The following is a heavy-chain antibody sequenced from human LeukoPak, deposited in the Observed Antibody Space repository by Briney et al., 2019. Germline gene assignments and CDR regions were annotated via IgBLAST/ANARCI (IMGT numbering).Heavy chain of an antibody. CDR3: ARIRSSSWYYWFDP. D-gene: IGHD6-13*01. V-gene: IGHV3-21*01. J-gene: IGHJ5*02. CDR2: ISSSSSYI. CDR1: GFTFSSYS. Sequence: PGGSLRLSCAASGFTFSSYSMNWVRQAPGKGLEWVSSISSSSSYIYYADSVKGRFTISRDNAKNSLYLQMNSLRAGDTAVYYCARIRSSSWYYWFDPWGQGTLVTVSS.